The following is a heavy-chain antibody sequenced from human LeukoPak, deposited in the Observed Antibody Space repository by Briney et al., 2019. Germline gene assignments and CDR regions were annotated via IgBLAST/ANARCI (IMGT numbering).Heavy chain of an antibody. D-gene: IGHD6-19*01. V-gene: IGHV4-61*02. Sequence: PSETLSLTCNVYDASINSGLYFYTWIRQPAGKGLEWIGRVFNSGYTDYKPSLKSRVTISVDTSKSQFSLRLTSVTAADTAVYYCARGNGWSGLDSWGQGTPVTVSS. CDR2: VFNSGYT. J-gene: IGHJ4*02. CDR1: DASINSGLYF. CDR3: ARGNGWSGLDS.